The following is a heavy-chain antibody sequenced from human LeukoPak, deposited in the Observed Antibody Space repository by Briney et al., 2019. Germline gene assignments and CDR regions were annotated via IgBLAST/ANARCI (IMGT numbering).Heavy chain of an antibody. CDR1: GYTFTSYG. Sequence: ASVKVSCKASGYTFTSYGINWVRQAPGQGLEWMGWIRVYNGNTNYAQKLQGRVTMTTDTSTSTAYMELRSLRSDDTAVYYCARAHYDYYDSSGYYFTFDYWGQGTLVTVSS. CDR2: IRVYNGNT. V-gene: IGHV1-18*01. J-gene: IGHJ4*02. D-gene: IGHD3-22*01. CDR3: ARAHYDYYDSSGYYFTFDY.